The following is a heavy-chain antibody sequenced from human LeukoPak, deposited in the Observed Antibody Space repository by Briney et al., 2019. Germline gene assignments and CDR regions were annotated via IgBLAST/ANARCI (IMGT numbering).Heavy chain of an antibody. CDR1: GFTLSSYT. J-gene: IGHJ4*02. CDR3: AKESKVGYNEESYFNY. Sequence: GRSLRLSCAASGFTLSSYTMHWVRQAPGKGLEWVALISSDGNNKFYADSVKGRFTISRDNSKNTLYLQMNSLRAEDTAVYYCAKESKVGYNEESYFNYWGQGTLVTVSS. CDR2: ISSDGNNK. V-gene: IGHV3-30-3*02. D-gene: IGHD5-24*01.